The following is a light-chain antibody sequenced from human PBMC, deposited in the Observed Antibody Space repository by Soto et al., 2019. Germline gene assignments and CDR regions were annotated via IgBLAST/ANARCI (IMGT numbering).Light chain of an antibody. J-gene: IGLJ1*01. CDR1: SSDVGAYNY. Sequence: QAVVTQPASVSGFPGQSIVIPCTGASSDVGAYNYVSWYQQHPGKAPKLIISEASSRPSGVSSRFSGSKSGNTASLTISGLQAEDEAEYYCSSYSSVSTYVFGTGTKLTVL. CDR2: EAS. CDR3: SSYSSVSTYV. V-gene: IGLV2-14*01.